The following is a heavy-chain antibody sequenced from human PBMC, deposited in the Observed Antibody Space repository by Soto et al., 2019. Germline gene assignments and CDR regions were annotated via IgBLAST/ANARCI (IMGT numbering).Heavy chain of an antibody. V-gene: IGHV2-70*16. CDR3: TRGGIAAAG. J-gene: IGHJ4*02. D-gene: IGHD6-25*01. Sequence: TLSLTCTVSGGSISSSSWSWIRQPPGKALEWLARIDWDDDKFYSTSLKTRLTISKDTSKNQVVLTMTNMDPVDTAVYYCTRGGIAAAGWGQGTLVTVSS. CDR1: GGSISSSS. CDR2: IDWDDDK.